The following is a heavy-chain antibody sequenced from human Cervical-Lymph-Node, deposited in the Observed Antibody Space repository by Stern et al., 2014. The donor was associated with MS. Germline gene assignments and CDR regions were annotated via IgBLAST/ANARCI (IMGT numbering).Heavy chain of an antibody. CDR2: IHDSGST. CDR1: GGSISSSGYY. J-gene: IGHJ5*02. Sequence: VQLVESGPGLVKPSQTLSLTCTVSGGSISSSGYYWSWIRQPADKGLEWIGRIHDSGSTYYNPSLKSRVTISMDTAQNYFSLKLPPVTAADTAVYYCATTRWDLFTWNWFDPWGQGTLVTVSS. V-gene: IGHV4-61*02. D-gene: IGHD1-26*01. CDR3: ATTRWDLFTWNWFDP.